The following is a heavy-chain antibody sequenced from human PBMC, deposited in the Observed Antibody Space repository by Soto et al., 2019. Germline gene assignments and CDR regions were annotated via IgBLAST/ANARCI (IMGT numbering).Heavy chain of an antibody. CDR3: ARSYCSGGSCRAFDP. CDR2: INPNSGGT. D-gene: IGHD2-15*01. Sequence: XSVKVSCKASGYTFTGYYMHWVRQAPVQGLEWMGWINPNSGGTNYAQKFQGRVTMTRDTSISTAYMELSRLRSDDTAVYYCARSYCSGGSCRAFDPWGQGTLVTVSS. V-gene: IGHV1-2*02. CDR1: GYTFTGYY. J-gene: IGHJ5*02.